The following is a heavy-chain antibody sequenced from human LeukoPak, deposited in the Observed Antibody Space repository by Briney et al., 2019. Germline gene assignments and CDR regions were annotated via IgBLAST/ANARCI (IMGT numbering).Heavy chain of an antibody. Sequence: SETLSLTCTVSGGSISSYYWSWIRQPPGKGLEWIGYIYYSGSTNYNPSLKSRVTISVDTSKNQFSLKLSSVTAADTAVYYCARASRIVGATFDYWGQGTLVTVSS. CDR2: IYYSGST. D-gene: IGHD1-26*01. CDR3: ARASRIVGATFDY. J-gene: IGHJ4*02. CDR1: GGSISSYY. V-gene: IGHV4-59*01.